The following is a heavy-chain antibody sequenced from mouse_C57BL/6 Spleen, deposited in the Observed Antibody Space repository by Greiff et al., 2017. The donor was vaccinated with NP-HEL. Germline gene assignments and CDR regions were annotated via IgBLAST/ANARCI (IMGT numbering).Heavy chain of an antibody. V-gene: IGHV1-26*01. J-gene: IGHJ2*01. CDR3: ARSRLTGKNFDY. CDR2: INPNNGGT. D-gene: IGHD4-1*01. CDR1: GYTFTDYY. Sequence: EVQLQQSGPELVKPGASVKISCKASGYTFTDYYMNWVKQSHGKSLEWIGDINPNNGGTSYNQKFKGKATLTVDKSSSTAYMELRSLTSEDSAVYYCARSRLTGKNFDYWGQGTTLTVSS.